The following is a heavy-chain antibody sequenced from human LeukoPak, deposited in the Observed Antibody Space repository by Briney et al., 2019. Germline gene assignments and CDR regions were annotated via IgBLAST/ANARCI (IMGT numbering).Heavy chain of an antibody. CDR1: GGTFSSYA. CDR2: ITPIFGIA. CDR3: ARDLYGYNEYYFDY. J-gene: IGHJ4*02. V-gene: IGHV1-69*04. D-gene: IGHD5-24*01. Sequence: SVKVSCKASGGTFSSYAISWVRQAPGQGLEWMGRITPIFGIANYAQKFQGRVTITADKSTSTAYMELSSLRSEDTAVYYCARDLYGYNEYYFDYWGQGTLVTVSS.